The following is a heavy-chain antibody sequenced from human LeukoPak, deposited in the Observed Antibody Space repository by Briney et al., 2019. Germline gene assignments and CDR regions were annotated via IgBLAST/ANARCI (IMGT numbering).Heavy chain of an antibody. D-gene: IGHD6-13*01. J-gene: IGHJ3*02. CDR2: ISYPRSYH. V-gene: IGHV3-30-3*01. CDR3: ARDNLAAAGDDNFDI. Sequence: PGGSLKLSCAASGFTLSDYAMHWVRQAPGRGLEWVALISYPRSYHYYIDSVKGRFTSSRDDSKNTFYLQMNSLRAEDTAVYYCARDNLAAAGDDNFDIWGQGTMVTVSS. CDR1: GFTLSDYA.